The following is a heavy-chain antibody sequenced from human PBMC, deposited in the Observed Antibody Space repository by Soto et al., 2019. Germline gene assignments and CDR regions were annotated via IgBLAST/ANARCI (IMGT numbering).Heavy chain of an antibody. J-gene: IGHJ4*02. CDR3: ARERGSSWYRYFDY. CDR2: IYYSGST. Sequence: PSETLSLTCSVSGGSISSGGDYWSWIRQHPGKGLEWIGYIYYSGSTYYNPSLKSRVTISVDTSKNQFSLKLSSVTAADTAVYYCARERGSSWYRYFDYWGQGTLVTVSS. CDR1: GGSISSGGDY. D-gene: IGHD6-13*01. V-gene: IGHV4-31*03.